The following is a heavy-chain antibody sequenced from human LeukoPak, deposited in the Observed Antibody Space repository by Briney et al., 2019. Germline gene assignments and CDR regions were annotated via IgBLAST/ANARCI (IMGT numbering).Heavy chain of an antibody. CDR2: IYYSGTT. D-gene: IGHD3-10*01. CDR1: GGSISSSSYY. V-gene: IGHV4-61*01. J-gene: IGHJ4*02. CDR3: ARTLGRGSADY. Sequence: SETLSLTCTVSGGSISSSSYYWSWIRQPPGKGPEWIAYIYYSGTTNYNPSLKSRVTTSVDTSKNQFSLKLSSVTAADTAVYYCARTLGRGSADYWGQGTLVTVSS.